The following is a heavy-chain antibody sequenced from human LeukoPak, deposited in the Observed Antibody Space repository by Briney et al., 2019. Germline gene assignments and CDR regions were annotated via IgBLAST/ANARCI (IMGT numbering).Heavy chain of an antibody. V-gene: IGHV3-23*01. CDR1: GFTFSSYA. CDR2: ISGSGGST. D-gene: IGHD3-16*02. CDR3: AATLYDYGWGSYRAEDWFDP. Sequence: GGSLRLSCAASGFTFSSYAMSWVRQAPGKGLEWVSAISGSGGSTYYADSVKGRFTISRDNSKNTLYLQMNSLRAEDTAVYYCAATLYDYGWGSYRAEDWFDPWGQGTLVTVSS. J-gene: IGHJ5*02.